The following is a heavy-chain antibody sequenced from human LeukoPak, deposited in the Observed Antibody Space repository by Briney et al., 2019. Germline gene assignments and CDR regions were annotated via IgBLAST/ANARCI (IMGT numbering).Heavy chain of an antibody. CDR2: LYNDDTT. CDR1: DFSVSAFY. J-gene: IGHJ4*02. D-gene: IGHD1-1*01. V-gene: IGHV3-53*01. Sequence: PGGSLRLSCVASDFSVSAFYMSWVRQAPGKGLEWISLLYNDDTTYYADSVEGRFTISRDDSKNIIYLQMNSLRVEDTAIYYCARGGSFYWNPRYWGQGTLVTVSS. CDR3: ARGGSFYWNPRY.